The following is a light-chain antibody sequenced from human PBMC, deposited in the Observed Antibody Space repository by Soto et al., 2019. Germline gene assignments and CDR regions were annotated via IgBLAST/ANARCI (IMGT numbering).Light chain of an antibody. J-gene: IGLJ2*01. CDR3: SSYTSSSTLV. Sequence: QSALTQPASASGSPGQSITISCTGSSSDVGGYNFVSWYQQHPGKAPKLMIYEVSNRPSGVSNRFSGSKSGNTASLTISGLQAEDEADYHCSSYTSSSTLVFGGGTKLTVL. V-gene: IGLV2-14*01. CDR2: EVS. CDR1: SSDVGGYNF.